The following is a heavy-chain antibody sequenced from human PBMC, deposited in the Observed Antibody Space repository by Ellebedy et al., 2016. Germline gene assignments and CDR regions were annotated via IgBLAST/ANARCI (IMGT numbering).Heavy chain of an antibody. CDR3: ARDGYLGYYYDTSGYNDY. CDR1: GFTFSSYS. Sequence: GGSLRLSCAASGFTFSSYSMNWVRQAPGKGLEWVSYISSSSSTTYYADSVKGRFTISRDNAKNSLYLQMNSLRDEDTAVYYCARDGYLGYYYDTSGYNDYWGQGTLVTVSS. CDR2: ISSSSSTT. J-gene: IGHJ4*02. V-gene: IGHV3-48*02. D-gene: IGHD3-22*01.